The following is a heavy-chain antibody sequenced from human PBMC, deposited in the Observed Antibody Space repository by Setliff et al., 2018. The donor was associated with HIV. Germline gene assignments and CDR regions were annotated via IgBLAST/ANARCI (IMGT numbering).Heavy chain of an antibody. CDR2: IYYRGST. J-gene: IGHJ4*02. CDR3: ARVVTMDRGAYYFDY. Sequence: SETLSLTCTVSGGSIGSSSYYWGWIRQPPGKGLQWIGSIYYRGSTYYNPSLKSRVTISVDTSKNQFSLKLSSVTAADTAVYYCARVVTMDRGAYYFDYWGQGTLVTVS. V-gene: IGHV4-39*07. CDR1: GGSIGSSSYY. D-gene: IGHD3-10*01.